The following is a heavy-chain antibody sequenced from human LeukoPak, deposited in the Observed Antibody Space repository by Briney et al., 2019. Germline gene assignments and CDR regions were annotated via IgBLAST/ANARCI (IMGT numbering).Heavy chain of an antibody. CDR1: GGTFISYA. Sequence: ASVKVSCKASGGTFISYAISWVRQTPGQGLEWMGWISAYNGNTNYAQKLQGRVTMTTDTSTSTAYMELRSLRSDDTAVYYCARDLVVVTPGYWGQGTLVTVSS. J-gene: IGHJ4*02. D-gene: IGHD3-22*01. CDR3: ARDLVVVTPGY. CDR2: ISAYNGNT. V-gene: IGHV1-18*01.